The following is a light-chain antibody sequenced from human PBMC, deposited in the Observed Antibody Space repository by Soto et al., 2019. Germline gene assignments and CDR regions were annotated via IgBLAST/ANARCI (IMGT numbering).Light chain of an antibody. CDR1: RSDVGNYNY. CDR3: SSYTATATLV. J-gene: IGLJ2*01. Sequence: QSALTQPASVSGSPGQSVTISCTGTRSDVGNYNYVSWYQQHPGKVPKLLIYDVSRRPSGISSRFSGSKSGNTASLTISGLQAEDEATYYCSSYTATATLVFGGGTQLTVL. CDR2: DVS. V-gene: IGLV2-14*03.